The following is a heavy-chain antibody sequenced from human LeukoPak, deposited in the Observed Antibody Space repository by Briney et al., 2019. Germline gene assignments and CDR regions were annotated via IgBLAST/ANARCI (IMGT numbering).Heavy chain of an antibody. CDR1: GGTFSSYA. J-gene: IGHJ4*02. D-gene: IGHD5-24*01. CDR2: IIPILGIA. V-gene: IGHV1-69*04. CDR3: ARAVVKDGYNPYYFDY. Sequence: SVKVSCKASGGTFSSYAISWVRQAPGQGLEWMGRIIPILGIANYAQKFQGRVTITADKSTSTAYMELSSLRSEDTAVYYCARAVVKDGYNPYYFDYWGQGTLVTVSS.